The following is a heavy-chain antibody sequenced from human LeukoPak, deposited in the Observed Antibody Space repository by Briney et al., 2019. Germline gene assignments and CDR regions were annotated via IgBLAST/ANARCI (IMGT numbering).Heavy chain of an antibody. Sequence: SETLSLTCAVYGGSFSGYYWRGIRQPPGKGLAWIGEINHGGSTNYNPSLKSRVTISVDTSKNQFSLKLSSVTAADTAVYYCARDGEWLDAFDIWGQGTMVTVSS. CDR3: ARDGEWLDAFDI. CDR2: INHGGST. V-gene: IGHV4-34*01. CDR1: GGSFSGYY. D-gene: IGHD5-12*01. J-gene: IGHJ3*02.